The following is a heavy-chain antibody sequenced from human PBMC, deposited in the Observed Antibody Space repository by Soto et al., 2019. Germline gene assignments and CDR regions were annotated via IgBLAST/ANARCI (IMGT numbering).Heavy chain of an antibody. J-gene: IGHJ3*02. D-gene: IGHD1-7*01. CDR3: AREAKLGTIDDAFDI. Sequence: QLVESGGGLVQPGGSLRLSCVASGFMFRNFYMSWVRQVPGKGLEWVANIQRDGSDKYYVDSVKGRFTISRDNAKNSVYLQMNSLSAEDTAIYYCAREAKLGTIDDAFDIWGQGTVVTVSS. CDR1: GFMFRNFY. CDR2: IQRDGSDK. V-gene: IGHV3-7*04.